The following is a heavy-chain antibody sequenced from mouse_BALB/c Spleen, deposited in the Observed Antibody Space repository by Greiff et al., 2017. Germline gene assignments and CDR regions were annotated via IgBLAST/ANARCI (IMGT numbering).Heavy chain of an antibody. V-gene: IGHV5-6-5*01. D-gene: IGHD1-1*01. CDR2: ISSGGST. CDR1: GFTFSSYA. CDR3: ASWVITTTGGY. Sequence: EVKLMESGGGLVKPGGSLKLSCAASGFTFSSYAMSWVRQTPEKRLEWVASISSGGSTYYPDSVKGRFTISRDNARNILYLQMSSLRSEDTAMYYCASWVITTTGGYWGQGTTLTVSS. J-gene: IGHJ2*01.